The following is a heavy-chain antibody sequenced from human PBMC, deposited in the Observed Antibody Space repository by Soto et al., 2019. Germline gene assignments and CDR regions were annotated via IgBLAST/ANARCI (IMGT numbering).Heavy chain of an antibody. Sequence: GGSLRLSCAASGFTFSSYGMHWVRQAPGKGLEWVAVISYDGSNKYYADSVKGRFTISRDNSKNTLYLQMNSLRAEDTAVYYCASAYSSSWYPTSYWGQGTLVTVS. V-gene: IGHV3-30*03. J-gene: IGHJ4*02. D-gene: IGHD6-13*01. CDR3: ASAYSSSWYPTSY. CDR1: GFTFSSYG. CDR2: ISYDGSNK.